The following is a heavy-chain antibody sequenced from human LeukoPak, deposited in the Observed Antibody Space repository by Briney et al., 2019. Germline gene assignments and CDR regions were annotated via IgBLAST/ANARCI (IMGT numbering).Heavy chain of an antibody. CDR2: INTNTGNP. V-gene: IGHV7-4-1*02. Sequence: ASVKVSCRASGYTFTSYAMNWVRQAPGQGLEWMGWINTNTGNPTYAQGFTGRFVFSLDTSVSTAYLQISSLKAEDTAVYYCARVRYNWNDGYALPEVPFCAVYDYWGQGTLVTVSS. J-gene: IGHJ4*02. CDR3: ARVRYNWNDGYALPEVPFCAVYDY. CDR1: GYTFTSYA. D-gene: IGHD1-20*01.